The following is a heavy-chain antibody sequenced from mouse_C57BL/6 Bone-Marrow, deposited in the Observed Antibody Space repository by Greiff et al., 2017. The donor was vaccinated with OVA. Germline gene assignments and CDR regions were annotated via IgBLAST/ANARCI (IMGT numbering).Heavy chain of an antibody. J-gene: IGHJ2*01. CDR3: ARHGDYGSFFDY. CDR2: ISSGGSYT. V-gene: IGHV5-6*01. D-gene: IGHD1-1*01. Sequence: EVMLVESGGDLVKPGGSLKLSCAASGFTFSSYGMSWVRQTPDKRLAWVATISSGGSYTYYPDSVKGRFTISRDNAKNTLYLQMSSLKSEDTAMYYCARHGDYGSFFDYWGQGTTLTVSS. CDR1: GFTFSSYG.